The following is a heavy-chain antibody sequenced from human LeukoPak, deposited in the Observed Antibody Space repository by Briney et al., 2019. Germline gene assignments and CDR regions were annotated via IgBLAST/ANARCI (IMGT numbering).Heavy chain of an antibody. CDR2: ISGSGGST. D-gene: IGHD6-19*01. J-gene: IGHJ4*02. Sequence: GGSLRLSCAASGFTFSSYAMSWVRQAPGKGLEWVSAISGSGGSTYYADSVKGRFTISRDNSKNTLYLQMNSLRAENTAVYYCTSSSGWYGSTQYYFDYWGQGTLVTVSS. V-gene: IGHV3-23*01. CDR3: TSSSGWYGSTQYYFDY. CDR1: GFTFSSYA.